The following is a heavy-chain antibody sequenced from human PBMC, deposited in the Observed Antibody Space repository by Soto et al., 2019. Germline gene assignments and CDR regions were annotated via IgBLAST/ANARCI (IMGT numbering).Heavy chain of an antibody. CDR1: GLTKTSYA. Sequence: ASAKATCNDSGLTKTSYALHWVRQAHGQRLEWMGWINAGNGNTKYSQKFQGRVTITRDTSASTAYMELSSLRSEDTAVYYCARDRFLEWLFLDYWGQGTLVSGSS. J-gene: IGHJ4*02. V-gene: IGHV1-3*01. CDR2: INAGNGNT. D-gene: IGHD3-3*01. CDR3: ARDRFLEWLFLDY.